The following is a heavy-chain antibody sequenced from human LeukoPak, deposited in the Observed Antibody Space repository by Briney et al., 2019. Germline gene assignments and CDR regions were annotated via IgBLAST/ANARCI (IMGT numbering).Heavy chain of an antibody. J-gene: IGHJ6*02. V-gene: IGHV4-31*03. CDR1: GGSISSGGYS. CDR3: AREGVRYCSSTSCYDPYYYGMDV. CDR2: IYYSGST. Sequence: SETLSLTCTVSGGSISSGGYSWSWIRQHPGKGLEWIGYIYYSGSTYYNPSLKSRVTISVDTSKNQFSLKLSSVAAADTAVYYCAREGVRYCSSTSCYDPYYYGMDVWGQGTTVTVSS. D-gene: IGHD2-2*01.